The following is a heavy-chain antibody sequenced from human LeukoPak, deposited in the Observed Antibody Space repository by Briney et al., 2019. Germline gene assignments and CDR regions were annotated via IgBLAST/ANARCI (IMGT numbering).Heavy chain of an antibody. CDR1: GGSISSSSYY. V-gene: IGHV4-39*01. J-gene: IGHJ5*02. CDR3: ARHRPAIAAAGINWFDP. CDR2: INHSGST. D-gene: IGHD6-13*01. Sequence: PSETLSLTCTVSGGSISSSSYYWGWIRQPPGKGLEWIGEINHSGSTNYNPSLKSRVTISVDTSKNQFSLKLSSVTAADTAVYYCARHRPAIAAAGINWFDPWGQGTLVTVSS.